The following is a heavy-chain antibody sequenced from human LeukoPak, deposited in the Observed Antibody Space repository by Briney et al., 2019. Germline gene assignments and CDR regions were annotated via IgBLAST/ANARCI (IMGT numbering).Heavy chain of an antibody. V-gene: IGHV3-15*01. J-gene: IGHJ4*02. Sequence: GGSLRLSCGASGFTFSSAWMSWVRQAPGKGLEWIGRIKSKTDGGTIDYAAPVKGRFSISRDDSKNILYLQMNSLKTEDTAVYYCAIDDYYDRSHTREADYFDYWGQGTLVTVSS. D-gene: IGHD3-22*01. CDR2: IKSKTDGGTI. CDR3: AIDDYYDRSHTREADYFDY. CDR1: GFTFSSAW.